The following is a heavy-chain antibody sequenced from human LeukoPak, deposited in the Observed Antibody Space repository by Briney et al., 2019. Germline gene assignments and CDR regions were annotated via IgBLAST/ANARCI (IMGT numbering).Heavy chain of an antibody. D-gene: IGHD6-6*01. J-gene: IGHJ4*02. V-gene: IGHV3-23*01. CDR3: AKRIQYSSSSAYFDY. Sequence: GGSLRLSCAVSGFTFNNYAMSWVRQAPGKGLEWVSAISDSGGDTYYADSVKGRFTISNDNFKNTLYLQMNSLRAEDTATYYCAKRIQYSSSSAYFDYWGQGTLVTVSS. CDR1: GFTFNNYA. CDR2: ISDSGGDT.